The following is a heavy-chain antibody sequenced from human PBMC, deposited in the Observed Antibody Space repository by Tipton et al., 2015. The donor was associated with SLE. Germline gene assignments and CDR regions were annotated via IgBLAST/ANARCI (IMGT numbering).Heavy chain of an antibody. CDR1: GGSISSYY. J-gene: IGHJ4*02. D-gene: IGHD6-6*01. CDR2: VNHSGST. V-gene: IGHV4-34*01. CDR3: ARSAAARRVDY. Sequence: TLSLTCTVSGGSISSYYWSWIRQPPGKGLEWIGEVNHSGSTNYNSSLKSRVTISVDTSKNQFSLKLSSVTAADTAVYYCARSAAARRVDYWGQGTLVTVSS.